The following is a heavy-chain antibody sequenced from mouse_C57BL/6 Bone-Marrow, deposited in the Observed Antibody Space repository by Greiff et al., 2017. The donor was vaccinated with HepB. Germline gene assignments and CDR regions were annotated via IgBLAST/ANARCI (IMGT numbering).Heavy chain of an antibody. Sequence: VQLQQSGAELVRPGASVKMSCTASGYTFTGYTMHWVKQRPGQGLEWIGYINPSSGDTKYNQKFKDKATLTADKSSSTAYMQLGSLTSEDSAVYYCVLYYFDYWGQGTTLTVSS. CDR3: VLYYFDY. J-gene: IGHJ2*01. V-gene: IGHV1-4*01. CDR2: INPSSGDT. CDR1: GYTFTGYT.